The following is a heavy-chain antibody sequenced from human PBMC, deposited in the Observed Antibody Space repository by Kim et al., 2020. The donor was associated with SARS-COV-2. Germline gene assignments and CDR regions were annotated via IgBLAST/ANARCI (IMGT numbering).Heavy chain of an antibody. D-gene: IGHD3-10*01. V-gene: IGHV3-11*05. Sequence: ADSVRGRFTISRDNAKNTLYLQMNSLRAEDTAVYYCARVRDGPGEYYYGDHWGQGTLVTVSS. CDR3: ARVRDGPGEYYYGDH. J-gene: IGHJ5*02.